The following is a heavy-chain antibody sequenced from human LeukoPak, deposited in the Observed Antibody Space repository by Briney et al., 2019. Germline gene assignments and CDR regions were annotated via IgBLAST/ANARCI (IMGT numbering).Heavy chain of an antibody. CDR3: ARSKSSSSPNFDY. V-gene: IGHV3-30-3*01. CDR2: ISYDGSNK. Sequence: PGGSLRLSCAASGFTFSSYAMHWVRQAPGKGLEWVAIISYDGSNKYYADSVKGRFTISRDNSKSTLYLRMNSLRAEDTAVYYCARSKSSSSPNFDYWGQGTLVTVSS. CDR1: GFTFSSYA. D-gene: IGHD6-6*01. J-gene: IGHJ4*02.